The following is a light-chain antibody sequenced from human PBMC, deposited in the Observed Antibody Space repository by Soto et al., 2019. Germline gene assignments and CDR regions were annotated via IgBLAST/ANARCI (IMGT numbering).Light chain of an antibody. J-gene: IGKJ1*01. CDR3: QHYNSYPWT. Sequence: DIQMTQSPSILSASVGDRVTITCRASQSISSWLAWYQQKPGKAPNLLIHKASHLESGVPSRFSGSGSGTEFTLTISSLQPGDYATYYCQHYNSYPWTFGQGTKVDMK. CDR2: KAS. CDR1: QSISSW. V-gene: IGKV1-5*03.